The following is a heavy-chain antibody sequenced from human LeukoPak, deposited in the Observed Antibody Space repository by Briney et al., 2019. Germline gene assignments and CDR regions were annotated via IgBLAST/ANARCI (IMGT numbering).Heavy chain of an antibody. J-gene: IGHJ4*02. Sequence: SETLSLTCAVYGGSFSGYYWSWIRQPPGKGLEWIGEINPSGSTNYNPSLKSRVTISVDTSKNQFSLKLSSVTAADTAVYYCASGYCSSTSCYFGFDYWGQGTLVTVSS. D-gene: IGHD2-2*01. CDR1: GGSFSGYY. CDR2: INPSGST. CDR3: ASGYCSSTSCYFGFDY. V-gene: IGHV4-34*01.